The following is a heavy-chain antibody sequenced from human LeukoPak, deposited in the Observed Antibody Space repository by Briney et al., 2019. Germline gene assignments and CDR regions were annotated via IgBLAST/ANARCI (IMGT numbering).Heavy chain of an antibody. Sequence: ASVRVSCKASGYTFTGYYMHWVRQAPGQGLEWMGWINPNSGGTNYAQKFQGRVTMTRDTSISTAYMELSRLRSDVTAVYYCARGSPPSMFYFHYWGQGTLVTVSS. D-gene: IGHD3-10*02. CDR1: GYTFTGYY. CDR3: ARGSPPSMFYFHY. V-gene: IGHV1-2*02. J-gene: IGHJ4*02. CDR2: INPNSGGT.